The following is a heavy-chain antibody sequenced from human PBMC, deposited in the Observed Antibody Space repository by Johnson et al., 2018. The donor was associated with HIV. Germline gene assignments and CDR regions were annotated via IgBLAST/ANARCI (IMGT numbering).Heavy chain of an antibody. CDR3: AREGWELPRTGFDV. CDR2: VSYDGSER. V-gene: IGHV3-30*04. Sequence: QVQLVESWGGVVQPGRSLRLSCAASGFSFSSYAMHWVRQAPGKGLEWVAVVSYDGSERYYADSVKGRFTISRDSSKYTLYLQMNSLRAEDTAVFYCAREGWELPRTGFDVWGLGTMVTVSS. J-gene: IGHJ3*01. CDR1: GFSFSSYA. D-gene: IGHD1-26*01.